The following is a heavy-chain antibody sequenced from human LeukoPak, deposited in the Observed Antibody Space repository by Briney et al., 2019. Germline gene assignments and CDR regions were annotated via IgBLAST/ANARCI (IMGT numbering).Heavy chain of an antibody. D-gene: IGHD5-12*01. CDR3: ARLDIVATTGFDY. J-gene: IGHJ4*02. CDR1: GFTFSSYS. Sequence: GGSLRLSCAASGFTFSSYSMNWVRQAPGKGLEWVSSISSSSSYIYYADSVKGRFTISRDNAKSSLYLQMNSLRAEDTAVYYCARLDIVATTGFDYWGQGTLVTVSS. CDR2: ISSSSSYI. V-gene: IGHV3-21*01.